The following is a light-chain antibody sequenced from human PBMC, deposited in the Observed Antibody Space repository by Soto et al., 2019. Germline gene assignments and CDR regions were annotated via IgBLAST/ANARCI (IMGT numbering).Light chain of an antibody. CDR3: QRRSNWPLT. CDR2: DAS. Sequence: EIVLTQSPATLSLTPEERATLSCRASQSVSSYLAWYQQKPGQAPRHLIYDASNRATGIPARFSGSGSGTDFTLTISSLEPEDFAVYYCQRRSNWPLTFGGGTKVEVK. V-gene: IGKV3-11*01. J-gene: IGKJ4*01. CDR1: QSVSSY.